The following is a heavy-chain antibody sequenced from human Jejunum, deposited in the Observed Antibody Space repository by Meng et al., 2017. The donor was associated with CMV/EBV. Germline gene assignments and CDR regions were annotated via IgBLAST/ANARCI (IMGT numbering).Heavy chain of an antibody. CDR1: FKNYA. CDR2: LSASGGST. V-gene: IGHV3-23*01. Sequence: FKNYAMTWVRQAPGKGLEWVSGLSASGGSTYYADSIQGRFTISRDNSNSTLYLQINSLRAEDTAVYYCAKDRYSGYAPYDTFDIWGQGTKVTVSS. J-gene: IGHJ3*02. CDR3: AKDRYSGYAPYDTFDI. D-gene: IGHD5-12*01.